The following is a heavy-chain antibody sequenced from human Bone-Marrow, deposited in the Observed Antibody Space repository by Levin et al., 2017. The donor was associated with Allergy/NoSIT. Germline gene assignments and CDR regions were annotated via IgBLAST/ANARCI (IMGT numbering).Heavy chain of an antibody. D-gene: IGHD4-17*01. J-gene: IGHJ5*02. CDR1: GFTFSTYT. CDR3: ARDFRTTTVTKWFDP. CDR2: ISSSSSSI. Sequence: GESLKISCAASGFTFSTYTMNWVRQTPEKGLEWVSSISSSSSSIYYADSVRGRFTISRDNAKNSLYLQMNSLRVEDTAVYYCARDFRTTTVTKWFDPWGQGTLVTVSS. V-gene: IGHV3-21*01.